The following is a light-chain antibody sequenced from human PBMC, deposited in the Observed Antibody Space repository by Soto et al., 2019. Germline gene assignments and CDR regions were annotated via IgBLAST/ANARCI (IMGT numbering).Light chain of an antibody. CDR3: QQYRSSPPYT. J-gene: IGKJ2*01. CDR2: GAS. Sequence: EIVLTQSPGTLSLSPGERATLSCRASQSVSSSYLAWYQQKPGQAPRLLIYGASSRATGIPDRFSGSGSGTGFTLTISRLEPEDFAVYYCQQYRSSPPYTFGQGNKLEIK. V-gene: IGKV3-20*01. CDR1: QSVSSSY.